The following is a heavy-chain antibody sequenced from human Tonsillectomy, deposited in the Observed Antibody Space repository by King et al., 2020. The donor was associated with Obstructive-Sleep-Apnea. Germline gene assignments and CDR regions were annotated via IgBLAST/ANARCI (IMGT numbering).Heavy chain of an antibody. D-gene: IGHD6-13*01. Sequence: VQLVESGGGLVQPGGSLKLSCAASGFTFSGSAVHWVRQASGKGLEWVGRIRSKASSYSTTYAASVKGRFTFSRDDSMHTAYLQMNSLRSEDTAVYYCCRLASDGLMAAPDTGRPGDYWGQGTLVTVAS. CDR1: GFTFSGSA. CDR2: IRSKASSYST. J-gene: IGHJ4*02. V-gene: IGHV3-73*01. CDR3: CRLASDGLMAAPDTGRPGDY.